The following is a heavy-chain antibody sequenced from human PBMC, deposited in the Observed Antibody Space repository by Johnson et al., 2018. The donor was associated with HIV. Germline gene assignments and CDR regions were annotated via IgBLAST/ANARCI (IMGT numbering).Heavy chain of an antibody. J-gene: IGHJ3*02. Sequence: EKLVESGGGVVRPGGSLRLSCAASGFTFDDYGMSWVRQAPGKGLEWVSGINWNGGSTGYADSVKDRFTISRDNAKNSLYLQMNSLRAEDTALYYCARGGRKQLACDAFDIWGQGTMVTVSS. CDR3: ARGGRKQLACDAFDI. D-gene: IGHD6-6*01. V-gene: IGHV3-20*04. CDR2: INWNGGST. CDR1: GFTFDDYG.